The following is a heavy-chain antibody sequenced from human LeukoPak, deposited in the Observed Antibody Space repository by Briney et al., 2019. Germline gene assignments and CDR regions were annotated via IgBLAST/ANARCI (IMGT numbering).Heavy chain of an antibody. V-gene: IGHV4-30-2*02. CDR3: ASYSGSFDY. Sequence: SETLSLTCAVSGGSISSGGYSWSWIRQPPGKGLEWIGYIYHSGSTYYNPSLKSRVTISVDTSKNQFSLKLSSVTAADTAVYYCASYSGSFDYWGQGTLVTVSS. CDR2: IYHSGST. CDR1: GGSISSGGYS. D-gene: IGHD3-10*01. J-gene: IGHJ4*02.